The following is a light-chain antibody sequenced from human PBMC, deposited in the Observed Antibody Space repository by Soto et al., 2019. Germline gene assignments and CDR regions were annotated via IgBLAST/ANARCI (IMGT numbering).Light chain of an antibody. Sequence: EIVMTQSPGTLSVSPGERATLSCRASQSVSSSLAWYQQKPGQASRLLIYGASTRATGIPARFSGSGSGTEFILTISRLRSEDFAVYYCQQYNNWPPFTFGPGTKVEIK. CDR2: GAS. CDR1: QSVSSS. V-gene: IGKV3-15*01. J-gene: IGKJ3*01. CDR3: QQYNNWPPFT.